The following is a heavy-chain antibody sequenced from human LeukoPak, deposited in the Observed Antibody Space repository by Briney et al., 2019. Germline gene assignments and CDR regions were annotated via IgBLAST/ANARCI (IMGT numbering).Heavy chain of an antibody. J-gene: IGHJ6*02. CDR3: AREGLLRIPYYYGMDV. CDR2: IYSGGST. D-gene: IGHD4-17*01. V-gene: IGHV3-66*01. Sequence: GGSLKLSCAASGFTVSSNYMSWVRQAPGKGPEWVSVIYSGGSTYYADSVKGRFTISRDNSKNTLYLQMNSLRAEDTAVYYCAREGLLRIPYYYGMDVWGQGTTVTVSS. CDR1: GFTVSSNY.